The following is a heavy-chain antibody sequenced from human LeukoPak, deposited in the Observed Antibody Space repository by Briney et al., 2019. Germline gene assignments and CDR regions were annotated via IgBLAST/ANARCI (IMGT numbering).Heavy chain of an antibody. J-gene: IGHJ4*02. CDR2: IKQDGSHR. Sequence: GGSLRLSCAASGFTFSSYWVSWVRQAPGKGLEWVANIKQDGSHRYYVDSVKGRFTISRDNAKNSLYLQMNSLRAEDAAVYYCATQPGIAAAGTDYWGQGTLVTVSS. CDR1: GFTFSSYW. V-gene: IGHV3-7*02. D-gene: IGHD6-13*01. CDR3: ATQPGIAAAGTDY.